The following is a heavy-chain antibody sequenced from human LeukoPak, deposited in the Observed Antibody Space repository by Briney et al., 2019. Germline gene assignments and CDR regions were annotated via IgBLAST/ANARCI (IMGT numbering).Heavy chain of an antibody. D-gene: IGHD5-12*01. CDR2: IYHSGST. J-gene: IGHJ4*02. CDR1: GGSISTYY. CDR3: ARGGGYASPIGY. Sequence: SETLSLTCTLSGGSISTYYWSWIRQPPGKGLGWIGYIYHSGSTNYNPSLKSRVTISVGTSKNQFSLKLSSVTAADTAVYYCARGGGYASPIGYWGQGALVTVSS. V-gene: IGHV4-59*01.